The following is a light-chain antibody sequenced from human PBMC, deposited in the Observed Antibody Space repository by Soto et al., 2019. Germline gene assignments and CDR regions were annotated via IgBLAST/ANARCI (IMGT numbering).Light chain of an antibody. CDR3: SSYTSSSTLYYV. J-gene: IGLJ1*01. CDR1: SSDVGGYNY. V-gene: IGLV2-14*01. Sequence: VLTQPASVSGSPGQSITISCTGTSSDVGGYNYVSWYQQHPGKAPKLMIYDVSNRPSGVSNRFSGSKSGNTASLTISGLQAEDEADYYCSSYTSSSTLYYVFGTGTKVTVL. CDR2: DVS.